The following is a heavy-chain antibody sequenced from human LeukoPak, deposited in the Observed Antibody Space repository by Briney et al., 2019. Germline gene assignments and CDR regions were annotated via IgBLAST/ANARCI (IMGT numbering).Heavy chain of an antibody. Sequence: ASVKVSCKASGYTFTGYYMHWVRQAPGQGLEWMGWINPNSGGTNYAQKFQGRVTMTRDTSIGTAYMELSRLRSDDTAVYYCATEGGDIVVVPAALEGEDGFGPWGQGTLVTVSS. CDR2: INPNSGGT. CDR3: ATEGGDIVVVPAALEGEDGFGP. D-gene: IGHD2-2*01. CDR1: GYTFTGYY. V-gene: IGHV1-2*02. J-gene: IGHJ5*02.